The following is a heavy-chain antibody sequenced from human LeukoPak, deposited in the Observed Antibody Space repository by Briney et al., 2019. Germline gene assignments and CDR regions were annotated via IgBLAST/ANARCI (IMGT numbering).Heavy chain of an antibody. J-gene: IGHJ6*03. V-gene: IGHV1-18*01. CDR1: GYPFTSYG. D-gene: IGHD2-15*01. CDR3: ARGGSPFDYYDMDV. Sequence: ASGKVCCKASGYPFTSYGISWVRQAPGQGLEWRGWISTYNGNTNYAQKLQGRVTMTTDTSTSIAYMKLRSLRSDDTAVYYCARGGSPFDYYDMDVWGKGTTVTVSS. CDR2: ISTYNGNT.